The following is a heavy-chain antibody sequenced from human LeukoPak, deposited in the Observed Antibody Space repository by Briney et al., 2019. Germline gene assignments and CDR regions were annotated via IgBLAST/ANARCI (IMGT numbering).Heavy chain of an antibody. J-gene: IGHJ4*02. CDR3: AKDFLTVTAGWDY. CDR2: ISGSGGST. Sequence: GGSLRLSCAASGFTFSIYAMSWVRQAPGKGLELVSGISGSGGSTYYADSVKGRFTISRDNSKYTLFLKMNSLRAEDTAVYYCAKDFLTVTAGWDYWGQGTLVTVSS. D-gene: IGHD6-25*01. V-gene: IGHV3-23*01. CDR1: GFTFSIYA.